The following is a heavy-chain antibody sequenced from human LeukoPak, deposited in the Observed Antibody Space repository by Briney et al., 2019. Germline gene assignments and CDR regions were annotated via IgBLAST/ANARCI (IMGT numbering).Heavy chain of an antibody. CDR3: ARGWKRGIAARGSFDY. J-gene: IGHJ4*02. CDR2: ISSSGSTI. D-gene: IGHD6-6*01. Sequence: GGSLRLSCAASGFTFSDYYMSWIRQAPGKGLEWVSYISSSGSTIYYADSVKGRFTISRDNAKNSLYLQMNSLRAEDAAVYYCARGWKRGIAARGSFDYWGQGTLVTVSS. V-gene: IGHV3-11*04. CDR1: GFTFSDYY.